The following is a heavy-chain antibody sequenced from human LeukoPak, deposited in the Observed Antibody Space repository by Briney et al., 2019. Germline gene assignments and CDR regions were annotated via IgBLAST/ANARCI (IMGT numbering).Heavy chain of an antibody. CDR3: ARPHSSGYYRFDH. V-gene: IGHV5-51*01. Sequence: GESLKISCKGSGYSFSNHWIGWVRQMPGKGLECMGIIYPGDSDTRYSPSFQGQVTISADKSISTAYLQWSSLKASDTAMYYCARPHSSGYYRFDHWGQGTLVTVSS. CDR1: GYSFSNHW. D-gene: IGHD3-22*01. CDR2: IYPGDSDT. J-gene: IGHJ4*02.